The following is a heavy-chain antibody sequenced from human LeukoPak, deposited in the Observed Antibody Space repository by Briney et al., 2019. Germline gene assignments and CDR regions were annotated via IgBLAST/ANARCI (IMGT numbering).Heavy chain of an antibody. J-gene: IGHJ4*02. Sequence: PGGSLRLSCAASGFTFSSYAMSWVRQAPGKGLEWVSAISGSGGSTYYADSVKGRFTISRDNSKNTLYPQMNSLRAEDTAVYYCAKDLYQSDYVWGSYRPYFDYWGQGTLVTVSS. V-gene: IGHV3-23*01. CDR1: GFTFSSYA. CDR3: AKDLYQSDYVWGSYRPYFDY. D-gene: IGHD3-16*02. CDR2: ISGSGGST.